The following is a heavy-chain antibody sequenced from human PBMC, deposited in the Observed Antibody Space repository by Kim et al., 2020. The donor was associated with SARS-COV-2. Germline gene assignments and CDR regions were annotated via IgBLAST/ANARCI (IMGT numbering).Heavy chain of an antibody. CDR1: GFTFSSYA. CDR2: INGGGTVT. D-gene: IGHD3-16*01. J-gene: IGHJ4*02. V-gene: IGHV3-23*01. CDR3: VKVTFGPNVGADHFDT. Sequence: GGSLRLSCAASGFTFSSYAMNWFRQAPGKGLEWVSGINGGGTVTHHADSVKGRFTISRDKSLNTLFLQMNSLRVDDSAMYYCVKVTFGPNVGADHFDTWGQGTLVTVSS.